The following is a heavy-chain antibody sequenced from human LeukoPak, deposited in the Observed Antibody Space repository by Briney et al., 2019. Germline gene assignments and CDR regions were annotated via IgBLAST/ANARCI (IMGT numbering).Heavy chain of an antibody. J-gene: IGHJ4*02. CDR2: ISHSGST. Sequence: PSETLSLTCAVYGGSFSDYFWSWIRQPPGKGLEWIGEISHSGSTTYNPSLRSRVTISGDTSKKQFSLKLSSVTAADTAVYYCVTYYYGCSAPKRNYWGQGILVTVSS. V-gene: IGHV4-34*01. CDR3: VTYYYGCSAPKRNY. CDR1: GGSFSDYF. D-gene: IGHD3-22*01.